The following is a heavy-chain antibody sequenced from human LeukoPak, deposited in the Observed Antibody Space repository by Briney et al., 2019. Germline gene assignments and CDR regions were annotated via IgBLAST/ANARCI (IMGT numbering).Heavy chain of an antibody. CDR3: ARAPPGATTDFDY. D-gene: IGHD1-26*01. J-gene: IGHJ4*02. V-gene: IGHV1-46*01. CDR1: GYTFTSYY. CDR2: INPSGGST. Sequence: ASVKVPCKASGYTFTSYYMHWVRQAPGQGLEWMGIINPSGGSTSYAQKFQGRVTMTRDTSTSTVYMELSSLRSEGTAVYYCARAPPGATTDFDYWGQGTLVTVSS.